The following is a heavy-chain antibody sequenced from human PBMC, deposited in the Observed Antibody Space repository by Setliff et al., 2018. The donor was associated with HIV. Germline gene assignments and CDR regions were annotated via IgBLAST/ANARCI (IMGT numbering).Heavy chain of an antibody. V-gene: IGHV4-59*11. CDR2: IYHTGST. CDR3: ARVMAGSYDYVWGSYRYTGGFDY. CDR1: GASISTHY. Sequence: LSLTCTVSGASISTHYWNWIRQPPGKGLEWIGSIYHTGSTNFNPSLKSRVTISVDMSKNQFSLELNSVTAADTAVYYCARVMAGSYDYVWGSYRYTGGFDYWGQGTLVTVSS. J-gene: IGHJ4*02. D-gene: IGHD3-16*02.